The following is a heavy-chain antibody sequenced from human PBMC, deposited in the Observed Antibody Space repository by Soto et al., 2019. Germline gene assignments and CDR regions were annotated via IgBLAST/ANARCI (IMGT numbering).Heavy chain of an antibody. D-gene: IGHD1-26*01. CDR1: GGSVNSSSYC. CDR2: IDYSGRT. J-gene: IGHJ4*02. CDR3: ARVVIGSFYDFDC. V-gene: IGHV4-61*01. Sequence: SETLSLTCTVFGGSVNSSSYCWSWIRQPPGKGLEWIGYIDYSGRTNYNPSLKSRVTLSVDTSENQFSLNLSSVTAADTAVYYCARVVIGSFYDFDCWGQGTLVTVSS.